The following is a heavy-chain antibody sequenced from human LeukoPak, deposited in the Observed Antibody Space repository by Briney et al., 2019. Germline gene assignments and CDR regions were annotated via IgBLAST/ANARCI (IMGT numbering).Heavy chain of an antibody. CDR3: ARDGSKYSGSYRYYFDY. D-gene: IGHD1-26*01. Sequence: GGSLRLSCAASGFTFSDYAMHWVRQAPGKGLEWVAVISKDGSDKYYPGSVRGRFTISRDNSKNTIYLQMDSLRAEDTAIYYCARDGSKYSGSYRYYFDYWGQGTLVTVSS. CDR2: ISKDGSDK. V-gene: IGHV3-30-3*01. J-gene: IGHJ4*02. CDR1: GFTFSDYA.